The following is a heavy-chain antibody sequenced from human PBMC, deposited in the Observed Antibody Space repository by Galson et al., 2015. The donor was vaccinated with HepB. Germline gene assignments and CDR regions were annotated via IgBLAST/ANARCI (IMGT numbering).Heavy chain of an antibody. CDR3: ARGGSGYSSSWYLYYYYGMDV. CDR2: IYHSGST. D-gene: IGHD6-13*01. V-gene: IGHV4-4*02. J-gene: IGHJ6*02. Sequence: SETLSLTCAVSGGSISSSNWWSWVRQPPGKGLEWIGEIYHSGSTNYNPSLRSRVTISVDKSKNQFSLKLSSVTAADTAVYYCARGGSGYSSSWYLYYYYGMDVWGQGTTVTVSS. CDR1: GGSISSSNW.